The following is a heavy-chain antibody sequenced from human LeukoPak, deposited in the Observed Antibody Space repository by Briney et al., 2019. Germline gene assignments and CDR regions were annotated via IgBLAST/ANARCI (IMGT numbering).Heavy chain of an antibody. CDR2: IYTGGST. D-gene: IGHD6-13*01. J-gene: IGHJ5*01. V-gene: IGHV3-66*04. CDR3: ARLGFSSHSYWFAS. Sequence: GGPLRLSCAASGFDVCANYMSCVPHAPGSAVECVSTIYTGGSTYDADSVKRRFTISKDKSKKTLILQMNNWRGDDTAKYYCARLGFSSHSYWFASWGQGTLVAVSS. CDR1: GFDVCANY.